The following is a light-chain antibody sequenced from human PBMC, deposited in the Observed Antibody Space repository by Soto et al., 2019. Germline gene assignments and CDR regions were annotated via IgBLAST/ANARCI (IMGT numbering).Light chain of an antibody. Sequence: EIVLTQSPATLSVSPGESATLSCRASQNGNIDLVWYQQKPGQAPKVLMFSASARETGIPARFSGGGSETEFTLTISSLQPEDSAVYYCQQYNTWPFTFGPGTKVDIK. J-gene: IGKJ3*01. V-gene: IGKV3D-15*01. CDR1: QNGNID. CDR2: SAS. CDR3: QQYNTWPFT.